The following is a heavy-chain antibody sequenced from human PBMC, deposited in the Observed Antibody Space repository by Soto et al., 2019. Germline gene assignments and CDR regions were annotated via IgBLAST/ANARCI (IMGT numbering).Heavy chain of an antibody. J-gene: IGHJ5*02. CDR2: ISYDGSNK. CDR3: AKDWREFSNWFDP. V-gene: IGHV3-30*18. Sequence: QVQLVESGGGVVQPGRSLRLSCAASGFTFSSYGMHWVRQAPGKGLEWVAVISYDGSNKYYADSVKGRFTISRDNSKNTVYLQMNSLRAEDTAVYYCAKDWREFSNWFDPWGQGTLVTVSS. CDR1: GFTFSSYG. D-gene: IGHD3-10*01.